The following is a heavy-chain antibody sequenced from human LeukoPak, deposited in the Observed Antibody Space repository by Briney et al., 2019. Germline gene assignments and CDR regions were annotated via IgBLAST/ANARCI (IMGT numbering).Heavy chain of an antibody. D-gene: IGHD3-3*01. V-gene: IGHV3-33*06. J-gene: IGHJ6*03. Sequence: GGSLRLSCAASGFTFSSYGMHWVRQAPGKGLEWVAVIWYDGSNKYYGDSVKGRFTISRDNSEDTLYLQMNSLRAEDTAVYYCAKALPNFDFRSGLSYYYMDVWGKGTTVTVSS. CDR2: IWYDGSNK. CDR3: AKALPNFDFRSGLSYYYMDV. CDR1: GFTFSSYG.